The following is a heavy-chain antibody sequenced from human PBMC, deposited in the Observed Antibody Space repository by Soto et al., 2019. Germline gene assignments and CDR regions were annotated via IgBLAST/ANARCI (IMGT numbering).Heavy chain of an antibody. Sequence: QVQLVESGGGVVQPGRSLRLSCAASGFTFSSYGMHWVRQAPGKGLEWVAVIWYDGSNKYYADSVKGRFTISRDNSKNTLYLQMNSLRAEDTAVYYCARASGQQLVEEGDYFDYWGQGTLVTVSS. J-gene: IGHJ4*02. D-gene: IGHD6-6*01. CDR3: ARASGQQLVEEGDYFDY. CDR2: IWYDGSNK. CDR1: GFTFSSYG. V-gene: IGHV3-33*01.